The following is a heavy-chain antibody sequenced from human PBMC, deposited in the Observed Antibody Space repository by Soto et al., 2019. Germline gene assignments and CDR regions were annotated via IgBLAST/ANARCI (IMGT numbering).Heavy chain of an antibody. D-gene: IGHD3-10*01. CDR2: NYYSGRI. Sequence: SETLSLTCSVSGASINRGDTDYWNWIRQHPVKGLEWIGYNYYSGRIYYNPSLESRVTISVDTSKNKFSLKLTSVTAADTAVYYCAHSLRSFYYFGLDVWGQVNTVT. CDR3: AHSLRSFYYFGLDV. J-gene: IGHJ6*02. V-gene: IGHV4-31*03. CDR1: GASINRGDTDY.